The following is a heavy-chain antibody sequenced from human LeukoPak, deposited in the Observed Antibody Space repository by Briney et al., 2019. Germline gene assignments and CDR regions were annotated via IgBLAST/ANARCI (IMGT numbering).Heavy chain of an antibody. J-gene: IGHJ6*03. CDR2: MNPNMGNT. CDR1: GYTFTSYD. D-gene: IGHD6-6*01. CDR3: ASWAGGYSSSSYYYYYYMDV. V-gene: IGHV1-8*01. Sequence: ASVMVSCKASGYTFTSYDINWVRQATGQGLEWMGWMNPNMGNTGYAQKFQGRVTMTRNTSISTAYMELRSLRSEDTAVYYCASWAGGYSSSSYYYYYYMDVWGKGTTVTVSS.